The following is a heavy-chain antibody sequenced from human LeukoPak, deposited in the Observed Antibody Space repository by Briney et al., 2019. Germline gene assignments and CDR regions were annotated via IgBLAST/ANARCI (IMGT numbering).Heavy chain of an antibody. CDR2: IYSSGST. D-gene: IGHD3-10*01. Sequence: SETLSLTCTVSGGSISSSSYYWGWIRQPRGKGLEWIGSIYSSGSTYYNPSLKSRVTISVDTSKNQFSLKLSSVTAADTAVYYCARTTGDGSPQFDYWGQGTLVTVSS. CDR1: GGSISSSSYY. V-gene: IGHV4-39*07. CDR3: ARTTGDGSPQFDY. J-gene: IGHJ4*02.